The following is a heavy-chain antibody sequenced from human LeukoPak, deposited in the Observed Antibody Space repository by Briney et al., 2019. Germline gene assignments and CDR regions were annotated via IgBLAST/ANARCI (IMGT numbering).Heavy chain of an antibody. CDR1: GYTFTSHA. D-gene: IGHD1-26*01. CDR3: ARDRGGSYLDY. J-gene: IGHJ4*02. V-gene: IGHV1-3*01. CDR2: INAGNGTT. Sequence: ASVKVSCKASGYTFTSHAIHWVRQAPGQRLEWMGWINAGNGTTKYSQKFQGRVTITRDTSASTAYMELSSLRSEDTAVYYCARDRGGSYLDYWGQGTLVTVSS.